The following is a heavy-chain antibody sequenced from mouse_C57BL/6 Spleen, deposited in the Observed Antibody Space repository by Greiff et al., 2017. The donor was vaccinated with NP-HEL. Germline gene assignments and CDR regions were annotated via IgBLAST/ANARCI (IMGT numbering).Heavy chain of an antibody. Sequence: EVQLQQSGPELVKPGASVKISCKASGYTFTDYYMNWVKQSHGKSLEWIGDINPNNGGTSYNQKFKGKATLTVDKSSSTAYMEHRSLTSEDSAVYYCAIYGYDGGWYVDVWGRGTTVTVSS. D-gene: IGHD2-2*01. V-gene: IGHV1-26*01. J-gene: IGHJ1*03. CDR2: INPNNGGT. CDR3: AIYGYDGGWYVDV. CDR1: GYTFTDYY.